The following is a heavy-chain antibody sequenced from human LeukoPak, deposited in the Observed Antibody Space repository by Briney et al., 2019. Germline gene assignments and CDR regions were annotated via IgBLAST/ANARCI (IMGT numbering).Heavy chain of an antibody. V-gene: IGHV1-69*05. D-gene: IGHD3-22*01. CDR1: GFTFSSYG. CDR2: IIPIFGTA. J-gene: IGHJ5*02. Sequence: PGGSLRLSCAASGFTFSSYGMHWVRQAPGKGLEWMGGIIPIFGTANYAQKFQGRVTITTDESTSTAYMELSSLRSEDTAVYYCATDRSGLGTYYYDSSGYYYSWGQGTLVTVSS. CDR3: ATDRSGLGTYYYDSSGYYYS.